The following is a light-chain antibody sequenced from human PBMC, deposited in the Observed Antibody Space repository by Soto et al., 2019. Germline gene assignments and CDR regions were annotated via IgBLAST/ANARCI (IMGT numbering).Light chain of an antibody. CDR3: QQLNGYLRA. J-gene: IGKJ4*01. Sequence: DIQLTQSPSFLSASVGDRVTITCRASQGIGSYLAWYQQKPGKAPKLLIYAASTLQSGVPSRFSGSGSGTEFTLTISSLQPEDFATYYCQQLNGYLRAFGGGTKVEIK. CDR2: AAS. CDR1: QGIGSY. V-gene: IGKV1-9*01.